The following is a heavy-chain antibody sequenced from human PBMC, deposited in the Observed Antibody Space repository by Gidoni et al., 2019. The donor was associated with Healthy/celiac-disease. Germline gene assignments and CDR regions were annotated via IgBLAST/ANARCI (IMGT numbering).Heavy chain of an antibody. CDR1: GGSISSGGYY. J-gene: IGHJ5*02. Sequence: QVQLQESGPGLVKPSQTLSLTCTVSGGSISSGGYYWSWIRQHPGKGLEWIGYIYYSGSTYYNPSLKSRVTISVDTSKNQFSLKLSSVTAADTAVYYCARELPYDYVWGSQSRGDWFDPWGQGTLVTVSS. CDR2: IYYSGST. CDR3: ARELPYDYVWGSQSRGDWFDP. D-gene: IGHD3-16*01. V-gene: IGHV4-31*03.